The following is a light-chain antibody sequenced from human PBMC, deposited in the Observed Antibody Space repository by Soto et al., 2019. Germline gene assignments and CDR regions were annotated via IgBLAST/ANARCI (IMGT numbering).Light chain of an antibody. CDR2: KND. CDR3: AAWDGRLIFPV. Sequence: QSVLTQPPSASGTPGQRVTISCSGSDSNIGGGYVHWYRQLPRTAPKLLIYKNDQRPSGVPDRFSGSKSGTSASLAISGLRSEDEADYYCAAWDGRLIFPVFGGGTKLTVL. J-gene: IGLJ2*01. V-gene: IGLV1-47*01. CDR1: DSNIGGGY.